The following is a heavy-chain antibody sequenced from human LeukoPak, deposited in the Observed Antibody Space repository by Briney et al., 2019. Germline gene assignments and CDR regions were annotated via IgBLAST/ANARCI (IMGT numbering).Heavy chain of an antibody. V-gene: IGHV1-8*03. CDR3: ARALIGRRSSSWRGYYFDY. CDR1: GYTFTSYD. D-gene: IGHD6-13*01. J-gene: IGHJ4*02. Sequence: GASVKVSCKASGYTFTSYDINWVRQATGQGLEWMGWMNPNSGNTGYAQKFQGRVTITRNTSISTAYMELSSLRSEDTAVYYCARALIGRRSSSWRGYYFDYWGQGTLVTVSS. CDR2: MNPNSGNT.